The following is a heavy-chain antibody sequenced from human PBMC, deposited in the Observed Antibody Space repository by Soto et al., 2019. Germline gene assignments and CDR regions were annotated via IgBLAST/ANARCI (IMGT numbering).Heavy chain of an antibody. D-gene: IGHD3-16*01. CDR3: ARDPGGDGYNYVDY. V-gene: IGHV4-34*01. J-gene: IGHJ4*02. CDR1: GGSFSGYY. Sequence: QVQLQQWGAGLLKPSETLSLTCAVYGGSFSGYYWSWIRQPPGKGLEWIGEINHSGSTNYNPSLKSRVTISVDTSKNQFSLKLSSVTAADTAVYYCARDPGGDGYNYVDYWGQGTLVTVSS. CDR2: INHSGST.